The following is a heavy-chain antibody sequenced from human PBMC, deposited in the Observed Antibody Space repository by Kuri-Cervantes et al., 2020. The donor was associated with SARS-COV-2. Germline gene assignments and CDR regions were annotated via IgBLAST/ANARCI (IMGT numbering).Heavy chain of an antibody. CDR2: IYHSGST. CDR3: ARWGFGELLRSEYYFDY. J-gene: IGHJ4*02. V-gene: IGHV4-38-2*02. D-gene: IGHD3-10*01. CDR1: GYSISSGYY. Sequence: SETLSLTCTVSGYSISSGYYWGWIRQPPGKGLEWIGSIYHSGSTYYNPSLKSRVTISVDTSKNQFSLKLSSVTAADTAVYYCARWGFGELLRSEYYFDYWGQGTLVTVSS.